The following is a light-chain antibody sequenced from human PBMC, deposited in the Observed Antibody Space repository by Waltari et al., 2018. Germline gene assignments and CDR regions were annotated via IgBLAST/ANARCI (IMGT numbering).Light chain of an antibody. CDR1: SSDVGGYNF. J-gene: IGLJ2*01. V-gene: IGLV2-14*01. CDR3: SSYTRHETGI. CDR2: EVN. Sequence: QSALTQPASVSGSPGQSITISCTGTSSDVGGYNFVSWYQQHPGKVPKLIIYEVNNRPSGVSNRFSGSKSGNTASLTISGLQAEDEADYYCSSYTRHETGIFGGGTKLTVL.